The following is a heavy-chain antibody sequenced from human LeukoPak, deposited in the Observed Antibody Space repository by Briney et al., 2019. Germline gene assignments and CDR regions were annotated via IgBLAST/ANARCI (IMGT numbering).Heavy chain of an antibody. J-gene: IGHJ3*02. V-gene: IGHV3-30*03. CDR3: ARENDYSNGAFDI. D-gene: IGHD4-11*01. Sequence: GGSLRLSCAASGFTFSSYGMHWVRRAPGKGQEWVAVISYDGSNKYYADSVKGRFTISRDNSKNTLYLQMNSLRAEDTAVYYCARENDYSNGAFDIWGQGTMVTVSS. CDR2: ISYDGSNK. CDR1: GFTFSSYG.